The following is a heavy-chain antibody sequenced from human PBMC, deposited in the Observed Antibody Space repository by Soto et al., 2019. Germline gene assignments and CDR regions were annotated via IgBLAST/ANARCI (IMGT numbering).Heavy chain of an antibody. V-gene: IGHV4-34*01. CDR1: GGSFSGYC. J-gene: IGHJ5*02. CDR3: ARGGIAARILDP. CDR2: INHSGST. D-gene: IGHD6-6*01. Sequence: XETLSLTCAVAGGSFSGYCWSWIRQPPGKGLEWIGEINHSGSTTYNPSLESRVTISIDTSKKQFSLRLTSVTAADTAVYYCARGGIAARILDPWGQGTLVTVSS.